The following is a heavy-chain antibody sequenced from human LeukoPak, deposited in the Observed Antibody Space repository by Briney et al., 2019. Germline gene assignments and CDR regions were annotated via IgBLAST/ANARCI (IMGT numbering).Heavy chain of an antibody. D-gene: IGHD6-13*01. V-gene: IGHV3-23*01. J-gene: IGHJ4*02. CDR1: GFTSSSYA. CDR2: ISGSGGST. CDR3: AKDQPLVRPAAGHFDY. Sequence: GGSLRLSCAASGFTSSSYAMSWVRQAPGKGLEWVSAISGSGGSTYYADSVKGRFTISRDNSKNTLYLQMNSLRAEDTAVYYCAKDQPLVRPAAGHFDYWGQGILVTVSS.